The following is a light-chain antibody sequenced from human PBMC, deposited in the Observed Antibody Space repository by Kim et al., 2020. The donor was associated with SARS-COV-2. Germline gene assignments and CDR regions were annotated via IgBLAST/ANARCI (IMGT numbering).Light chain of an antibody. V-gene: IGLV2-14*03. J-gene: IGLJ3*02. Sequence: GRSITISCTGTSSDVGGYNYVSWYQQHPGKAPKPMIYDVSNRPSGVSNRFSGSKSGNTASLTISGPQAEDEADYYCSSYTSSSTLVFGGRTQLTVL. CDR1: SSDVGGYNY. CDR3: SSYTSSSTLV. CDR2: DVS.